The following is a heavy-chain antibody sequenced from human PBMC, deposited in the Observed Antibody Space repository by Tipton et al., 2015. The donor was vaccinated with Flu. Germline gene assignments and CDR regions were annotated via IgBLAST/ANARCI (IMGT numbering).Heavy chain of an antibody. V-gene: IGHV4-39*07. J-gene: IGHJ4*02. Sequence: TLSLTCTVSGDSISSSSYYWGWIRQPPGKGLEWIGSIYYSGSTYYNPSLKSRVTISVDTSKNQFSLKLSSVTAADTAVYYCARAYGSGREGYYFDYWGQGTLATVSS. CDR3: ARAYGSGREGYYFDY. CDR2: IYYSGST. CDR1: GDSISSSSYY. D-gene: IGHD3-10*01.